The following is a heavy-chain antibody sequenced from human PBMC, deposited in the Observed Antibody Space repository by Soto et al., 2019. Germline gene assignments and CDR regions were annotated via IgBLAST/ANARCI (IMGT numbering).Heavy chain of an antibody. CDR2: IHAGNGNT. CDR1: GYTFTTYA. Sequence: QVQLVQSAAEEKKPGASVKVSCKASGYTFTTYAIHWVRQAPGQSLEWMGWIHAGNGNTKYSQNFQGRVTITRDTSASTAYMELSSLRYEDTAVYYCARESGSSGWYHFDYWGQGTLATVSS. D-gene: IGHD6-19*01. J-gene: IGHJ4*02. CDR3: ARESGSSGWYHFDY. V-gene: IGHV1-3*05.